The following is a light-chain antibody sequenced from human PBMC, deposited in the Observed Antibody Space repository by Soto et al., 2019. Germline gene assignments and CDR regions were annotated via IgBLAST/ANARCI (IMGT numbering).Light chain of an antibody. V-gene: IGKV2-40*01. Sequence: IVMTQAPLSLLVTPGGPTSISGTASESLFDSDNGNTYLDWYLQKPGQSPQLLIYMLSYRASGVPDRFSGSGSGTDFTLKISRVEAEDVGVYYCMQRTEFPITFGQGTRLEIK. CDR2: MLS. J-gene: IGKJ5*01. CDR3: MQRTEFPIT. CDR1: ESLFDSDNGNTY.